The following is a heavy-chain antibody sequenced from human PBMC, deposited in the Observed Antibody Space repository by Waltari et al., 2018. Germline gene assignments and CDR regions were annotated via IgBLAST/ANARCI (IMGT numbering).Heavy chain of an antibody. D-gene: IGHD3-22*01. CDR1: GFAFSRSL. Sequence: EVQLVESGGGLVPPGGSLRLSCVGSGFAFSRSLLYWVRRAPGKGLGGVSYIDTDGSRTTYADSVKGRFTIFRDNTKNTLYLQMDSMRAEDTAVYYCAIDTSGYYGNWGQGTLVTVSS. CDR3: AIDTSGYYGN. J-gene: IGHJ4*02. CDR2: IDTDGSRT. V-gene: IGHV3-74*03.